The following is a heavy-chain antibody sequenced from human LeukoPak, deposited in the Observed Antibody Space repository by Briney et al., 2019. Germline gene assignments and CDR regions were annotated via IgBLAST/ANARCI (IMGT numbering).Heavy chain of an antibody. D-gene: IGHD2-15*01. V-gene: IGHV3-7*01. CDR3: AREVENCSGGSCYSRNWFDP. J-gene: IGHJ5*02. CDR1: GFTFSSYW. Sequence: PGGSLRLSCAASGFTFSSYWMSWVRQAPGKGLEWVANIKQDGSEKYYVDSVKGRFTISRDNAKNSLYLQMNSLRAEDTAVYYCAREVENCSGGSCYSRNWFDPWGQGTLVTVSS. CDR2: IKQDGSEK.